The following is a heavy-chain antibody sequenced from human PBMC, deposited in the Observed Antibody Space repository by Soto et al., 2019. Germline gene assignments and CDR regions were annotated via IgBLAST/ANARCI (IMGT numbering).Heavy chain of an antibody. CDR2: VYYSGST. V-gene: IGHV4-39*01. CDR3: ARLEGRAVAFYGMDV. Sequence: SETLSLTCTVSGGSISSSSYYWGWIRQPPGKGLEWIGSVYYSGSTYYNPSLKSRVTISVDTSKNQFSLKLSSVTAADTAVYYCARLEGRAVAFYGMDVWGQGTTVTVS. J-gene: IGHJ6*02. CDR1: GGSISSSSYY. D-gene: IGHD6-19*01.